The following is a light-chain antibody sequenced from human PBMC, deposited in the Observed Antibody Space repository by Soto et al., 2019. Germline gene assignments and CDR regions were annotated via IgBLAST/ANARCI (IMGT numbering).Light chain of an antibody. CDR1: NIGSKS. CDR3: QVWDSSSDHVV. V-gene: IGLV3-21*02. J-gene: IGLJ2*01. CDR2: DDS. Sequence: SYELTQPPSVSGTPGQTARITCGGNNIGSKSVNWYQQKPGQAPELVVYDDSDRPSGTPERFSGSNSGNTATLTISRVEAGDEADYYCQVWDSSSDHVVFGGGTKVTVL.